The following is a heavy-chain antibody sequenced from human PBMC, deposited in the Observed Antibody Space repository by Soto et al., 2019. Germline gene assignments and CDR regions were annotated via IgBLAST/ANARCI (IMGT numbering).Heavy chain of an antibody. CDR3: ARGLRYNWNDGRLYY. V-gene: IGHV1-8*01. J-gene: IGHJ4*02. CDR1: GYTVTSDD. CDR2: MNPNSGNT. Sequence: ASVKVSCKASGYTVTSDDINWVRQATGQGLEWMGWMNPNSGNTGYAQKFQGRVTMTRNTSISTAYMELSSLRSEDTAVYYCARGLRYNWNDGRLYYWGQGTLVTVSS. D-gene: IGHD1-1*01.